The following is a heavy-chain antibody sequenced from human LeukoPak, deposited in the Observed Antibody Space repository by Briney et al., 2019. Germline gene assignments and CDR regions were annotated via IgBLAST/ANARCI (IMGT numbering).Heavy chain of an antibody. J-gene: IGHJ5*02. D-gene: IGHD3-10*01. Sequence: SETLSLTCTVSSDSISDYYWGWIRQPPEKGLEWIGYISYSGGVTYSPSLKPPVTISLDTSKIQVSLKLSSVTAADTAMYYCVRVHYSSGSLSSWFDPWGRGILVTVSS. V-gene: IGHV4-59*08. CDR2: ISYSGGV. CDR3: VRVHYSSGSLSSWFDP. CDR1: SDSISDYY.